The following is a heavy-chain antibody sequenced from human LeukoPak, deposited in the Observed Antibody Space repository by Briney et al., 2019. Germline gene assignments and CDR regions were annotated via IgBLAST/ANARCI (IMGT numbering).Heavy chain of an antibody. CDR3: ARRADSDTWASTLRY. V-gene: IGHV3-74*03. CDR1: GFIFSSYW. Sequence: PGGSLRLSCAASGFIFSSYWMHWVRHAPGKGLVWVSRIKTDGSITTYADSVKGRFTISRDNAKNTLYLQMNSLRAEDTAVYHCARRADSDTWASTLRYWGQGTLVTVSA. D-gene: IGHD5-18*01. CDR2: IKTDGSIT. J-gene: IGHJ4*02.